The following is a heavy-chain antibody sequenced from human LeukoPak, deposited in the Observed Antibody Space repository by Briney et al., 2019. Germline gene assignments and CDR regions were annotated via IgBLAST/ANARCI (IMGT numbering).Heavy chain of an antibody. CDR3: ARHQLRRASSGYYFDY. D-gene: IGHD3-22*01. V-gene: IGHV4-39*01. J-gene: IGHJ4*02. CDR2: IYYSGST. Sequence: SETLSLTCTVSGGSISSGGYYWSWIRQHPGKGLEWLGYIYYSGSTYYNPSLKSRVTISVDTSKNQFSLKLSSVTAADTAVYYCARHQLRRASSGYYFDYWGQGTLVTVSS. CDR1: GGSISSGGYY.